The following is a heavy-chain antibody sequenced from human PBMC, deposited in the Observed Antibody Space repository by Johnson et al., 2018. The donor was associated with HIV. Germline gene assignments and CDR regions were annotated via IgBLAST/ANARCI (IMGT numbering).Heavy chain of an antibody. CDR1: GFTFSTYG. V-gene: IGHV3-NL1*01. CDR3: ARGGRAKDAFDI. J-gene: IGHJ3*02. D-gene: IGHD3-16*01. Sequence: QVQLVESGGGLIQPGGSLRLSCAASGFTFSTYGMHWVRQAPGKGLEWVSFIYDGGTTYYADSVKGRFTISRDNSKNTLYLQMNSLRAEDTALYYCARGGRAKDAFDIWGQGTMVTVSS. CDR2: IYDGGTT.